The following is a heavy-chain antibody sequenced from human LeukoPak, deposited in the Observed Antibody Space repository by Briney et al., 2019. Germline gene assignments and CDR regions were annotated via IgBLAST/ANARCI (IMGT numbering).Heavy chain of an antibody. D-gene: IGHD3-16*01. CDR2: INPRGGST. Sequence: EASVKVSCKASGYTFTSYYMHWVRQAPGQGLEWMGVINPRGGSTSYAQKFQGRVTMTRDTSTYTLYMELSSLRSEDTAVYYCARDLGLGELPPTYGGRGPLVSVSS. CDR1: GYTFTSYY. V-gene: IGHV1-46*01. CDR3: ARDLGLGELPPTY. J-gene: IGHJ4*02.